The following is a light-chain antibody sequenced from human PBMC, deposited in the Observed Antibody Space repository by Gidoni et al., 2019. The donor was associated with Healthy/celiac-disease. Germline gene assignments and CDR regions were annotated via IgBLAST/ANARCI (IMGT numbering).Light chain of an antibody. J-gene: IGKJ4*01. CDR3: QQSYSTPPLT. Sequence: DIQMNPSPSSLSASVGDRVTITCPASQSISSYFYSYQQKPGKAPKLMIYAASSLQSGVPSRFSGSGSGTDFTLTISSLQPEDFATYYCQQSYSTPPLTFGGGTKVEIK. V-gene: IGKV1-39*01. CDR1: QSISSY. CDR2: AAS.